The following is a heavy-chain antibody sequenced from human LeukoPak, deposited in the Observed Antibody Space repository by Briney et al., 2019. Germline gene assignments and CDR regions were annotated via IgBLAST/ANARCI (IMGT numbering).Heavy chain of an antibody. V-gene: IGHV1-2*02. Sequence: ASVRVSCTASRSTFTGYYMHWGRQAPGQGLGGMGWINSHSGDTNYGRKFHGRVTMTRDTSTSTAYMEVSRLRPDDTAVYYCAKDMSSRGYGGYDCFDYWGQGTLVVVSS. CDR2: INSHSGDT. CDR1: RSTFTGYY. CDR3: AKDMSSRGYGGYDCFDY. D-gene: IGHD5-12*01. J-gene: IGHJ4*02.